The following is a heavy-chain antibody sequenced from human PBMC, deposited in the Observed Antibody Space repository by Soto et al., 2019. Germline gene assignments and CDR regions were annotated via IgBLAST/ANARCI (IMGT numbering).Heavy chain of an antibody. CDR3: AHSSGRKGAFDY. V-gene: IGHV2-5*01. CDR2: IYWNNDQ. D-gene: IGHD1-1*01. CDR1: GFSLTTSGVT. J-gene: IGHJ4*02. Sequence: SGPTLVNPTETLTLTCTFSGFSLTTSGVTVGWIRQPPGKALEWLALIYWNNDQRYGPSLKSRLTITKDTSRNQVVLTMTNMDPVDTATYFCAHSSGRKGAFDYWGQGTLVTVSS.